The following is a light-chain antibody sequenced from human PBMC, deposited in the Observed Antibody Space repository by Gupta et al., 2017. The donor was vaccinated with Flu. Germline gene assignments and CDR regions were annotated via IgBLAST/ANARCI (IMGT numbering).Light chain of an antibody. Sequence: VVMTQSPDSLAVSLGERATINCKSSQSVLYNSNNKNYLAWYQQKPGQPPKLLIYWASIRESGVPDRFSGSGSGTDFTLTISSLQAEDVAVYYCKQYYSTPLTFGGGTKVEIK. CDR3: KQYYSTPLT. CDR2: WAS. J-gene: IGKJ4*01. CDR1: QSVLYNSNNKNY. V-gene: IGKV4-1*01.